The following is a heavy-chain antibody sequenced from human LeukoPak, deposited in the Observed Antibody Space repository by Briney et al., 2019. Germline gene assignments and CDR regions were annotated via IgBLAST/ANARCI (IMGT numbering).Heavy chain of an antibody. CDR1: GFTFSSYG. CDR2: ISYAGSNK. V-gene: IGHV3-30*03. J-gene: IGHJ4*02. D-gene: IGHD6-13*01. CDR3: ARGLHRIAVAGKGSHPFDY. Sequence: GGSLRLSCAASGFTFSSYGMHWVRQAPGKGLEWVAVISYAGSNKFYADSVKGRFTISRDNSKDTLYLQMNSLRAEDTAVYYCARGLHRIAVAGKGSHPFDYWGQGTLVTVSS.